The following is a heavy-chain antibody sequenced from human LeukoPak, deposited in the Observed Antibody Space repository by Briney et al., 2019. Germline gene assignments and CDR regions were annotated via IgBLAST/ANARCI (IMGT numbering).Heavy chain of an antibody. V-gene: IGHV1-8*01. J-gene: IGHJ6*03. D-gene: IGHD5-18*01. Sequence: ASVKVSCTASGYTFTSYDINWVRQATGQGRGWRGWMNPNRGNTGYAQKFQGRGTMTRNTSISTDYMELSSLRSEDTAVYYCAREGGYSYGSPDYYYYMDVWGKGTTVTVSS. CDR1: GYTFTSYD. CDR2: MNPNRGNT. CDR3: AREGGYSYGSPDYYYYMDV.